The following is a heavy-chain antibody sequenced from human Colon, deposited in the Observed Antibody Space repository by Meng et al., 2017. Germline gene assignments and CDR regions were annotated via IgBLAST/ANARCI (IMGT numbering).Heavy chain of an antibody. CDR2: SFHTGTT. J-gene: IGHJ4*02. V-gene: IGHV4-4*02. Sequence: QGQLQEPGPGLVKPSGTLYVTCAVSGGSISSNDWWTWVRQPPGKGLEWIGESFHTGTTNYKPSLRGRVTISVDKSNNQFSLRLSSVTAADTAVYFCVRGRQTYGSGYLYSFDDWGQGALVTVSS. CDR1: GGSISSNDW. D-gene: IGHD6-25*01. CDR3: VRGRQTYGSGYLYSFDD.